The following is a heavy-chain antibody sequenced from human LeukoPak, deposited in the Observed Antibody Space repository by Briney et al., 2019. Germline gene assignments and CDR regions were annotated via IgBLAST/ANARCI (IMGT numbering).Heavy chain of an antibody. CDR3: ARGRNDYYYYMDV. CDR1: GGTFSSYA. CDR2: VIPIFGTA. J-gene: IGHJ6*03. Sequence: ASVKVSCKASGGTFSSYAISWVRQAPGQGLEWMGGVIPIFGTANYAQKFQGRVTITTDESTSTAYMELSSLRSEDTAVYYCARGRNDYYYYMDVWGKGTTVTVSS. V-gene: IGHV1-69*05. D-gene: IGHD5-24*01.